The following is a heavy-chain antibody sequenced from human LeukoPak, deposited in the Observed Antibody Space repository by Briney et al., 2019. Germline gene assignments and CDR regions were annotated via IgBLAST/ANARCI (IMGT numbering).Heavy chain of an antibody. V-gene: IGHV1-18*01. Sequence: GASVKVSCKASGYTFTSYGISWVRQAPGQGLEWMGWISAYNANTHYAQKFQGRVTMTRDMSTSTVYMELSSLRSEDTAVYYCARGGYSSGWYYFDYWGQGTLVTVSS. J-gene: IGHJ4*02. CDR2: ISAYNANT. CDR1: GYTFTSYG. CDR3: ARGGYSSGWYYFDY. D-gene: IGHD6-19*01.